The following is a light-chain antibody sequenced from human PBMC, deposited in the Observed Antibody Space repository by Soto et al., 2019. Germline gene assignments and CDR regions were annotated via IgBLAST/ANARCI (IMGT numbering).Light chain of an antibody. CDR1: QSVSSN. CDR3: QQSYTSPRM. J-gene: IGKJ1*01. CDR2: GAS. Sequence: EIVMTQSPATLSVSPGERATLSCRASQSVSSNLAWYQQKPGQAPRLIIYGASTRAAGIPARFSGSGSGTDFTLTISSLQPEDFATYYCQQSYTSPRMLGQGTKVDIK. V-gene: IGKV3-15*01.